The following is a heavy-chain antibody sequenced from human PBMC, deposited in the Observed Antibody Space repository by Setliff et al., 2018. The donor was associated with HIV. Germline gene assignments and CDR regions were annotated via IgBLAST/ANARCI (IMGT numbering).Heavy chain of an antibody. CDR2: IYSTDTT. J-gene: IGHJ4*02. Sequence: PSETLSLTCNISGVSIPTNYWSWIRQSPGKGLEWIGSIYSTDTTNHNPSLESRVTISVDKSKNQFSLKLNSVTAADTAVYYCARHGTWNSQRFHFDYWGQGTPVTVSS. D-gene: IGHD1-7*01. CDR3: ARHGTWNSQRFHFDY. CDR1: GVSIPTNY. V-gene: IGHV4-4*09.